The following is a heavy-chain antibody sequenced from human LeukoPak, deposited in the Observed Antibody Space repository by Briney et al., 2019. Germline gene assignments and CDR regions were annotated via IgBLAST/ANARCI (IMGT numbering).Heavy chain of an antibody. J-gene: IGHJ4*02. D-gene: IGHD2-8*01. CDR1: GFTFDDHG. V-gene: IGHV3-20*04. CDR3: TSLLGYCTNDVCYNY. Sequence: GGSLRLSCAASGFTFDDHGMSWVRQAPGKGLEWVSGIKWDGGSTGYVDSVKGRFTISRDNAKKSLHLQMNSLRVEDTAVYYCTSLLGYCTNDVCYNYWGQGTLVTVSS. CDR2: IKWDGGST.